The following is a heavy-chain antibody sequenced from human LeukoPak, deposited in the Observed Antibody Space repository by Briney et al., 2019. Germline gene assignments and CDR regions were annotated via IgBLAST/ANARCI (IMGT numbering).Heavy chain of an antibody. CDR3: ARDDGHDAFDI. V-gene: IGHV3-53*01. J-gene: IGHJ3*02. CDR1: GFTVSSNY. CDR2: IYSGGST. D-gene: IGHD5-24*01. Sequence: GGSLRLSCAASGFTVSSNYMSWVRQAPGKGLEWVSVIYSGGSTYYADSVKGRFTISRDNSKNTLYLQMSSLRAEDAAVYYCARDDGHDAFDIWGQGTMVTVSS.